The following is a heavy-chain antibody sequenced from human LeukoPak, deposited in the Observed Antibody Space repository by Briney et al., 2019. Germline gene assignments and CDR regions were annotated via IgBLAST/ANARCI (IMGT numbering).Heavy chain of an antibody. J-gene: IGHJ4*01. CDR1: GFTFSSYA. D-gene: IGHD3-3*01. V-gene: IGHV3-23*01. Sequence: PGGSLRLSCAASGFTFSSYAMSWVRQAPGKGLEWVSALSGSGGSTYYADSVKDRFTISRDNSKNTLYLQMNSLRAEDTAVYYCAKDRPIFGVEQIDYWGQGTLATVSS. CDR3: AKDRPIFGVEQIDY. CDR2: LSGSGGST.